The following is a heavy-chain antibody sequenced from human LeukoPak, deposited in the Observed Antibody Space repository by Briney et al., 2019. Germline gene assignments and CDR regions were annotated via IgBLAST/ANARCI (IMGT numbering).Heavy chain of an antibody. D-gene: IGHD4-17*01. J-gene: IGHJ4*02. V-gene: IGHV1-46*01. CDR2: INSSGG. CDR1: GYTFTSYY. Sequence: ASVKVSCKASGYTFTSYYMHWVRRAPGQGLEWLGIINSSGGYYAQKFQGRVTMTRDTSMNIVYMELSSLRSEDTAVYYCARTVPALYYFDYWGQGTLVTVSS. CDR3: ARTVPALYYFDY.